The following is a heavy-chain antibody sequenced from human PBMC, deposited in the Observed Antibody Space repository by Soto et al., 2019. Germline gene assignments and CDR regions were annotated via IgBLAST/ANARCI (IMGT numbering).Heavy chain of an antibody. V-gene: IGHV1-18*01. D-gene: IGHD3-3*01. CDR1: GYTFTSYG. Sequence: ASVKVSCKASGYTFTSYGISWVRQAPGQGLEWMGWISAYNGNTNYAQKLQGRVTMTTDTSTSTAYMELRSLRSDGTAVYYCARGFPNYDFWSGYPYWFDPWGQGTLVTVSS. CDR2: ISAYNGNT. CDR3: ARGFPNYDFWSGYPYWFDP. J-gene: IGHJ5*02.